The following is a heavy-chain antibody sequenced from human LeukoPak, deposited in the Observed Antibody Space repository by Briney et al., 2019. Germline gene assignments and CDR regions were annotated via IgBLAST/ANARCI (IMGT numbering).Heavy chain of an antibody. D-gene: IGHD3-3*01. CDR2: IKSKTDGGTT. Sequence: KPGGSLRLSCAASGFTFTNAWMSWVRQAPGKGLEWVGRIKSKTDGGTTDYAAPLKGRFTISRDDSKNTLYLQLNSLKTEDTALYYCTTNDFWSSFYTGMDFQYWGQGTLVTVSS. CDR1: GFTFTNAW. CDR3: TTNDFWSSFYTGMDFQY. J-gene: IGHJ1*01. V-gene: IGHV3-15*01.